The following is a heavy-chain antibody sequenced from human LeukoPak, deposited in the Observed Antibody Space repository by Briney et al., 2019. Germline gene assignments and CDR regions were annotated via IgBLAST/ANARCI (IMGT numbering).Heavy chain of an antibody. CDR2: ISYDGSNK. D-gene: IGHD1-26*01. J-gene: IGHJ4*02. V-gene: IGHV3-30-3*01. Sequence: GGSLRLPCAASGFTFSSYAMHWVRQAPGKGLEWVAVISYDGSNKYYADSVKGRFTISRDNSKNTLYLQMNSLRAEDTAVYYCARERSGGGSYARYFDYWGQGTLVTVSS. CDR1: GFTFSSYA. CDR3: ARERSGGGSYARYFDY.